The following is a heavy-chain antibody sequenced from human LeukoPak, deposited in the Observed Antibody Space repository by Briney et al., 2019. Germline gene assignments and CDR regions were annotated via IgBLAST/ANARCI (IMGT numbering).Heavy chain of an antibody. CDR1: GYTITGYY. J-gene: IGHJ5*01. CDR2: INPNSGGT. CDR3: ARDDLNPLDPSTVTTLDS. Sequence: APVKVSCKASGYTITGYYMHWVRQAPGQRLEWMGWINPNSGGTNYAQKFQGRVTMTRDTSISTAYMELSRLRSDDTAVYYCARDDLNPLDPSTVTTLDSWGQGTLVTVSS. D-gene: IGHD4-17*01. V-gene: IGHV1-2*02.